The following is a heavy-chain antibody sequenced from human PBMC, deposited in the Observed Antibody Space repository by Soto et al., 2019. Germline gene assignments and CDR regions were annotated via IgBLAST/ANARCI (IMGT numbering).Heavy chain of an antibody. J-gene: IGHJ4*02. CDR1: GGSISSGGYF. Sequence: SETLSLTCTVSGGSISSGGYFWSWIRQQPGKGLEWIGYIYHSGSTYYNPSLKSRVTISVDRSKNQSSLKLSSVTAADTAVYYCARGPPFHWGQGTLVTVSS. CDR3: ARGPPFH. CDR2: IYHSGST. D-gene: IGHD3-16*01. V-gene: IGHV4-30-2*01.